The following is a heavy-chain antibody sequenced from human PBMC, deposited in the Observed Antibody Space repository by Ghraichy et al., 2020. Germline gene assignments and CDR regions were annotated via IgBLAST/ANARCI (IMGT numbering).Heavy chain of an antibody. CDR2: ISYDGSNK. CDR1: GFTFSSYA. D-gene: IGHD3-16*01. CDR3: ARDGRMGVGLFDY. V-gene: IGHV3-30-3*01. J-gene: IGHJ4*02. Sequence: GSLRLSCAASGFTFSSYAMHWVRQAPGKGLEWVAVISYDGSNKYYADSVKGRFTISRDNSKNTLYLQMNSLRAEDTAVYYCARDGRMGVGLFDYWGQGTLVTVSS.